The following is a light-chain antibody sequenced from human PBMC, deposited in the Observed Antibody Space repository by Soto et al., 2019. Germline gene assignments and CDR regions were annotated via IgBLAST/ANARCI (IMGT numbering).Light chain of an antibody. CDR3: CSYAGSYTFVV. J-gene: IGLJ2*01. Sequence: QSVLTQPRSVSGSPGQSVTISCTGTSSDFGGYNYVSWYQQHPGKAPKLMIYDVSKRPSGVPDRFSGSNSGNTASLTISGLQAEDEADYYCCSYAGSYTFVVFGGGTKVTV. CDR1: SSDFGGYNY. V-gene: IGLV2-11*01. CDR2: DVS.